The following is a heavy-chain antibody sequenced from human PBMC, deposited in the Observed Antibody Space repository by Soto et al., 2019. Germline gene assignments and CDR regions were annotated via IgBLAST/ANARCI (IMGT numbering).Heavy chain of an antibody. D-gene: IGHD4-17*01. CDR3: ARTTVTSPEDYYYGMDV. CDR2: IYYSGST. Sequence: QLQLQESGPGLVKPSETLSLTCTVSGGSISSSSYYWGWIRQPPGKGLEWIGSIYYSGSTYYNPXLKSRVTISVXXSXNXYSLKLSSVTAADTAVYYCARTTVTSPEDYYYGMDVWGQGTTVTVSS. V-gene: IGHV4-39*02. CDR1: GGSISSSSYY. J-gene: IGHJ6*02.